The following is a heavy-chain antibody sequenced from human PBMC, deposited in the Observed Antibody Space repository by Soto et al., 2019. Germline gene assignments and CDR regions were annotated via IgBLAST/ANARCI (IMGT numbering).Heavy chain of an antibody. J-gene: IGHJ4*02. V-gene: IGHV1-46*01. D-gene: IGHD6-13*01. Sequence: QVQLVQSGAEVKKPGASVKLSCRTSGYTFTYYYIHWVRQAPGQGLEWLAIINPASGSTNYAQDFQGRVTLTMDTSTTTVYMELSGLRAEDTAIFYCARDLAAGEYWGQGTLVTVSS. CDR3: ARDLAAGEY. CDR2: INPASGST. CDR1: GYTFTYYY.